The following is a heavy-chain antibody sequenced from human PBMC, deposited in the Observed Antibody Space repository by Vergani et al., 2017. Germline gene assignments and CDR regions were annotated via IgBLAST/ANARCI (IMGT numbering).Heavy chain of an antibody. D-gene: IGHD3-16*01. CDR2: IYHSGST. CDR3: ARRGEDDKDALDV. CDR1: GYSISSGYF. J-gene: IGHJ3*01. V-gene: IGHV4-38-2*01. Sequence: QVQLQESGPGLVKPSETLSLTCVVSGYSISSGYFWGWIRQPPGKGLEWIGNIYHSGSTYYKPSLKSRVTISVDTSKNQFSLKLTSVTAADTAVYYCARRGEDDKDALDVWGQGTKVTVTS.